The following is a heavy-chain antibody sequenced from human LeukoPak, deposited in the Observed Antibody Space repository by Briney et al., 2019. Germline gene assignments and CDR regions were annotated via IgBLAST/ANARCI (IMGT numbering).Heavy chain of an antibody. CDR1: GGTFSGYA. Sequence: GASVKVSCKASGGTFSGYAISWVRQAPGQGLEWMGGIIPIFGTANYAQQFQGRVTITADESTSTAYMELSSVTSEDTAVYYCASVVSATGEHTWFDPGGQGTLVTVSS. D-gene: IGHD1-14*01. J-gene: IGHJ5*02. V-gene: IGHV1-69*13. CDR2: IIPIFGTA. CDR3: ASVVSATGEHTWFDP.